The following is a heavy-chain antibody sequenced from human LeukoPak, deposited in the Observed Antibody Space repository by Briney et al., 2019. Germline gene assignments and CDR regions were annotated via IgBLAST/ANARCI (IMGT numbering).Heavy chain of an antibody. Sequence: PSETLSLTCTVSGGSISSYYWSWIRQPPGKGLEWIGYIYYSGSTNYNPSLKSRVTISVDTSKNQFSLKLSSVTAADTAVYYCASYPYCSGGSCYSSEYFQHWGQGTLVTVSS. CDR3: ASYPYCSGGSCYSSEYFQH. J-gene: IGHJ1*01. CDR2: IYYSGST. CDR1: GGSISSYY. D-gene: IGHD2-15*01. V-gene: IGHV4-59*08.